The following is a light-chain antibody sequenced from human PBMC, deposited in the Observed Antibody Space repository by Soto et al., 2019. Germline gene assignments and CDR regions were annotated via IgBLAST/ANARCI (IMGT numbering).Light chain of an antibody. V-gene: IGKV3D-20*02. CDR2: GAS. CDR3: QQRSNWPPTA. CDR1: QSVSSSY. Sequence: SLLPGERVTLSCRASQSVSSSYLTWYQQKPGQAPRLLIYGASTRATSIPARFSGSGSGTDFTLTISRLEPEDFAVYYCQQRSNWPPTAFGQGIRLE. J-gene: IGKJ5*01.